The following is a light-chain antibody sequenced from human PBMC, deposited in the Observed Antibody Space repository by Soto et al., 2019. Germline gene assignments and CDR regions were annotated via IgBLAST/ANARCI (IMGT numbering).Light chain of an antibody. J-gene: IGKJ1*01. V-gene: IGKV4-1*01. CDR2: GAA. CDR3: QQYYSLPRT. CDR1: QRVLYSTYNKDC. Sequence: DVVMTQYPDSLAVSLCGGATITFQSSQRVLYSTYNKDCLAWYQQKPGQPPRLLIYGAATRESGIPDRFSGSGSGTDFTLTISSLQAEDVAVYYCQQYYSLPRTFGQGTKVDIK.